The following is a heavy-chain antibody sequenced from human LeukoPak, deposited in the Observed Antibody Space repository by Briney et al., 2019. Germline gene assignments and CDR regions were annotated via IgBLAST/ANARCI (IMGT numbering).Heavy chain of an antibody. D-gene: IGHD5-24*01. CDR1: GGTISSYY. J-gene: IGHJ4*02. V-gene: IGHV4-59*01. Sequence: SETLSLTCTVSGGTISSYYWSWIRQPPGQGLEWIGYIYYSGSTNYNPSLKSRVTISVDTSKNQFSLKLSSVTAANTAVSYCARGGDGYAWVDYWGQGTLVTVSS. CDR2: IYYSGST. CDR3: ARGGDGYAWVDY.